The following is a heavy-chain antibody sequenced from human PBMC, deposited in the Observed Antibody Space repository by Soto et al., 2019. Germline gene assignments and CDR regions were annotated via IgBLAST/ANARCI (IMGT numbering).Heavy chain of an antibody. V-gene: IGHV5-51*01. J-gene: IGHJ6*02. Sequence: GESLKISCKGSGYSFTNYWIGWVRQMPGKGLEWMGIIYPGDSDTRYRPSFQGQVTISADKSISTAYLQWSSLKASDTAMYYCARTAATGKYYYGVDVWGQGTTVTVSS. CDR1: GYSFTNYW. D-gene: IGHD6-13*01. CDR2: IYPGDSDT. CDR3: ARTAATGKYYYGVDV.